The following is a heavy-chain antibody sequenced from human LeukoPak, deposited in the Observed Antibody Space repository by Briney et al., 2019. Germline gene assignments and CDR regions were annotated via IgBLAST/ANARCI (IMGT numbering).Heavy chain of an antibody. CDR2: IYYSGST. CDR1: GGSISSYY. D-gene: IGHD3-9*01. V-gene: IGHV4-59*01. J-gene: IGHJ4*02. Sequence: PSETLSLTCTVSGGSISSYYWSWIRQPPGKGLEWIGYIYYSGSTNYNPSLKSRVTISVDTSKNQFSLKLSSVTAADTAVYYCARSFDWSLTHFDYWGQGTLVTVSS. CDR3: ARSFDWSLTHFDY.